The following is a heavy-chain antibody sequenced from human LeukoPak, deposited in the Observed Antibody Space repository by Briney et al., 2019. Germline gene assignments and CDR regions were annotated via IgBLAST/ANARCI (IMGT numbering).Heavy chain of an antibody. CDR2: IYTSGST. D-gene: IGHD1-14*01. V-gene: IGHV4-4*09. Sequence: SESLSLTCTASGGSISSYYWSWIRQPPGKGLEWIGYIYTSGSTNYNPSLKSRVTISVDTSKNQFSLKLSSVTAADTAVYYCARHITGTFDIWGQGTMVTVSS. CDR1: GGSISSYY. J-gene: IGHJ3*02. CDR3: ARHITGTFDI.